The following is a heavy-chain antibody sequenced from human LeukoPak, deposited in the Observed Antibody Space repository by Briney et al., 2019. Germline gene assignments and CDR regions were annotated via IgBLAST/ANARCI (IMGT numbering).Heavy chain of an antibody. CDR2: MSNGGSSP. J-gene: IGHJ5*02. Sequence: PGGSLRLSCAASGFTFTTYAMGWVRQAPGKGLEWVSVMSNGGSSPSYADSVKGRFTISRDNSKNTLYLQMNSLRAEDTAVYYCAKGRLLLDPWGQGTLVTVSS. CDR3: AKGRLLLDP. CDR1: GFTFTTYA. D-gene: IGHD5-24*01. V-gene: IGHV3-23*03.